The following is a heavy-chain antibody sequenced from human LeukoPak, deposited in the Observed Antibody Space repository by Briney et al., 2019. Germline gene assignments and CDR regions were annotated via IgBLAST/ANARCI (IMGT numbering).Heavy chain of an antibody. Sequence: GGSLRLSCEASGFTFSSYAMSWVRQARGKGLEWVSGISGSGGSTYYADSVKGRFTISRDNSKSTLFLETNSLRAEDTAVYFCAKDRGGAVAGNKVGFDYWGQGILVTVSS. CDR1: GFTFSSYA. J-gene: IGHJ4*02. CDR2: ISGSGGST. CDR3: AKDRGGAVAGNKVGFDY. V-gene: IGHV3-23*01. D-gene: IGHD6-19*01.